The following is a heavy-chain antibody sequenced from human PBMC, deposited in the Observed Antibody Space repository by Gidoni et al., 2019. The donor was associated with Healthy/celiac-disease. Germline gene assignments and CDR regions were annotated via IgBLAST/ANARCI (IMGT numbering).Heavy chain of an antibody. Sequence: QLQLQESGPGLVKPSETLSLTCTVSGCSISSSSYYWGWIRQPPGKGLEWIGSIYYSGSTYYNPSLKSRVTISVDTSKNQFSLKLSSVTAADTAVYYCARRLWELLPGGYRTYYFDYWGQGTLVTVSS. CDR3: ARRLWELLPGGYRTYYFDY. CDR2: IYYSGST. V-gene: IGHV4-39*01. CDR1: GCSISSSSYY. D-gene: IGHD1-26*01. J-gene: IGHJ4*02.